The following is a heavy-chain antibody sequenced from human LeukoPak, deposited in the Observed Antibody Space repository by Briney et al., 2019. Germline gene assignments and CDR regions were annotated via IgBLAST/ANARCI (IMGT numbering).Heavy chain of an antibody. CDR3: ARRYCTNGVCYHDRGAFDI. D-gene: IGHD2-8*01. Sequence: ASVKVSCKASGYTFTSYSMHWVRQAPGQGLEWMGIINPNGGSTIYAQKFQGRVTITADKSTSTAYMELSSLRSEDTAMYYCARRYCTNGVCYHDRGAFDIWGQGTMVTVSS. CDR2: INPNGGST. CDR1: GYTFTSYS. J-gene: IGHJ3*02. V-gene: IGHV1-46*01.